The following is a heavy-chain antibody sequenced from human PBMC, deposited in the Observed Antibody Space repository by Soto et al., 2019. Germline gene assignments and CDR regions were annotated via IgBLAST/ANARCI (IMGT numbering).Heavy chain of an antibody. J-gene: IGHJ5*02. CDR2: IYYSGST. CDR1: GGSISSSCYY. V-gene: IGHV4-39*01. D-gene: IGHD2-15*01. Sequence: PSETLSLTCPVSGGSISSSCYYWGWIRQPPVKGLEWIGSIYYSGSTYYNPSLKSRVTISVDTSKNQFSLKLSSVTAADTAVYFCARGTPSPLIVRSSRGPWFDPWGQGTLVTVSS. CDR3: ARGTPSPLIVRSSRGPWFDP.